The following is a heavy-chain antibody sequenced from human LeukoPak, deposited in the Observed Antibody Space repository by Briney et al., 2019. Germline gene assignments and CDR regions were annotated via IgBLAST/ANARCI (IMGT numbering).Heavy chain of an antibody. J-gene: IGHJ4*02. V-gene: IGHV3-23*01. CDR2: ISGSGGST. CDR1: GFTFSTYA. CDR3: AKDKESRSAPFDY. Sequence: GGSLRLSCAASGFTFSTYAMSWVRQAQGKGLEWVSAISGSGGSTYYADSVKGRFTISRDNSKNTLYLQMNSLRAEDTAVYYCAKDKESRSAPFDYWGQGTLVTVSS.